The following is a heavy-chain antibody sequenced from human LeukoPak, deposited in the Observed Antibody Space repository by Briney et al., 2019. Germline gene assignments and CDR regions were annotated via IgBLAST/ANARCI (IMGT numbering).Heavy chain of an antibody. CDR1: GFTSNDHA. V-gene: IGHV3-9*02. D-gene: IGHD3-22*01. CDR3: AKDLMIKPPYYYDSSGYYYYY. CDR2: IYWNSGGT. Sequence: GGSLRLSCAASGFTSNDHAMHWIRQIPGKGLEWVSGIYWNSGGTGYADSVKGRFTISRDNAKNSLYLQMNSLRAEDTAVYYCAKDLMIKPPYYYDSSGYYYYYWGQGTLVTVSS. J-gene: IGHJ4*02.